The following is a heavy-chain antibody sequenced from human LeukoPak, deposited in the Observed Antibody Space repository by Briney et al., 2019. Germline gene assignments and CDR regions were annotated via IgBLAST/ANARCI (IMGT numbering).Heavy chain of an antibody. CDR2: ISYDGSNK. Sequence: GGSLRLSCAASGFTFSSYGMHWVRQAPGKGLEWVAVISYDGSNKYYADSVKGQFTISRGNSKNTLYLQMNSLRAEDTAVYYCAKDWGLLHDAFDIWGQGTMVTVSS. CDR1: GFTFSSYG. J-gene: IGHJ3*02. D-gene: IGHD3-22*01. CDR3: AKDWGLLHDAFDI. V-gene: IGHV3-30*18.